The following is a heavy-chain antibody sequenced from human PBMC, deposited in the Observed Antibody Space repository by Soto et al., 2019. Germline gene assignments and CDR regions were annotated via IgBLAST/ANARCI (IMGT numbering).Heavy chain of an antibody. CDR2: IHNSGST. CDR1: GGSITSYY. Sequence: QVQLQESGPGLVKPSETLSLTCTVSGGSITSYYWSWIRQPPGKGLEWIGYIHNSGSTSYNPSLQSRVTISADVSKNQFSLDLRSVTAADTAVYYCARRWSETDYWGHGTLVTVSS. J-gene: IGHJ4*01. CDR3: ARRWSETDY. V-gene: IGHV4-59*01.